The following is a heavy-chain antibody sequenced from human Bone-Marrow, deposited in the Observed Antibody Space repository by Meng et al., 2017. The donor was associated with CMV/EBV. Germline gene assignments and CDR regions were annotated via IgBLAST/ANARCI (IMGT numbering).Heavy chain of an antibody. V-gene: IGHV3-48*03. CDR1: GFTFSSYE. CDR3: ARSQSGSYSREYYFDY. CDR2: ISSSGSTI. J-gene: IGHJ4*02. D-gene: IGHD1-26*01. Sequence: GESLKISCAASGFTFSSYEMNWVRQAPGKGLEWVSYISSSGSTIYYADSVKGRFTISRDNAKNSLYLQMNSLRAEDTAVYYCARSQSGSYSREYYFDYWGQRTLVTISS.